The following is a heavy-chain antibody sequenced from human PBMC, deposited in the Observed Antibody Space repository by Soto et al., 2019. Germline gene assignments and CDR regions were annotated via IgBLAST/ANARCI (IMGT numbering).Heavy chain of an antibody. CDR1: SDSISSYY. V-gene: IGHV4-59*08. J-gene: IGHJ4*02. D-gene: IGHD6-19*01. CDR3: ARAVGDPLYYLDY. CDR2: TDYSGNT. Sequence: QVQLQESGPGLVRPSETLSLTCTVSSDSISSYYWIWIRQSPGKGLEWIGDTDYSGNTNYNPSLNSRVTISGDTSKNQFSLRLSSVTAADTAVYYCARAVGDPLYYLDYWGQGTLVTVSS.